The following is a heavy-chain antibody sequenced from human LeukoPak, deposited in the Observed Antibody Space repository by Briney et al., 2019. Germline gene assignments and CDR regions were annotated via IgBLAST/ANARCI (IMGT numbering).Heavy chain of an antibody. J-gene: IGHJ3*02. CDR1: GYTFTNFG. CDR2: ISAYNDNT. CDR3: ARDGRFLEWLLWDDAFDI. V-gene: IGHV1-18*01. D-gene: IGHD3-3*01. Sequence: ASVKVSCKASGYTFTNFGISWVRQAPGQGLEWMGGISAYNDNTNLAQKFQGRVTMTTDTSTSTAYMEVRSLRSDDTAVYYCARDGRFLEWLLWDDAFDIWGQGTMVTVSS.